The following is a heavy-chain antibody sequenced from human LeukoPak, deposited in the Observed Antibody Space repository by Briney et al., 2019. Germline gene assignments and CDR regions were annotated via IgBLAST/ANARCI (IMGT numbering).Heavy chain of an antibody. J-gene: IGHJ5*02. V-gene: IGHV3-48*03. Sequence: PGGSPRLSCEASGFTFSSYEMNWVRLAPGKGLEWVSYISSSGSTKYYADSVKGRFTISRDNAKNSLYLQMNSLRAEDTAVYYCARSQWFGELAWFDPWGQGTLVTVSS. CDR3: ARSQWFGELAWFDP. CDR1: GFTFSSYE. CDR2: ISSSGSTK. D-gene: IGHD3-10*01.